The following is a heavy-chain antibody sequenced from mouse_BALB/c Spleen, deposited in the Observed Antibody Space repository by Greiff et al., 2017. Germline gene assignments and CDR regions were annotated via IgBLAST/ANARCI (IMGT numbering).Heavy chain of an antibody. D-gene: IGHD2-14*01. V-gene: IGHV1-5*01. CDR2: IYPGNSDT. CDR1: GYTFTSYW. CDR3: TRSAYYRYGPFAY. Sequence: EVQLQQSGTVLARPGASVKMSCKASGYTFTSYWMHWVKQRPGQGLEWIGAIYPGNSDTSYNQKFKGKAKLTAVTSTSTAYMELSSLTNEDSAVYYCTRSAYYRYGPFAYWGQGTLVTVSA. J-gene: IGHJ3*01.